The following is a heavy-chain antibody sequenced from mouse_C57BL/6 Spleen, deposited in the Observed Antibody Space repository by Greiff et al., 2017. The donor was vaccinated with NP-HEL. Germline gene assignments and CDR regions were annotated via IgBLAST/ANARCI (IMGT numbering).Heavy chain of an antibody. J-gene: IGHJ2*01. Sequence: VQLQQSGAELVRPGASVTLSCKASGYTFTDYEMHWVKQTPVHGLEWIGAIDPETGGTAYNQKFKGKAILTADKSSSTAYMELRSLTSEDSAVYYCTRYRGVTTDYWGQGTTLTVSS. V-gene: IGHV1-15*01. CDR1: GYTFTDYE. D-gene: IGHD2-2*01. CDR2: IDPETGGT. CDR3: TRYRGVTTDY.